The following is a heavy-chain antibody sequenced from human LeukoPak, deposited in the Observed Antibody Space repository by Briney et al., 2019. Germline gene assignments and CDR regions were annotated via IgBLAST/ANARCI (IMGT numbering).Heavy chain of an antibody. J-gene: IGHJ4*02. Sequence: PSETLSLTCIVSGASITDYYWSWVRQPPGKGLEWIGCIYDSGTTNYNPSLKSRVAISGDTSKKQVSLKLSSVNAADTAVYYCASTYGNSVSRWAFDYWGQGSLVTVSS. CDR3: ASTYGNSVSRWAFDY. CDR1: GASITDYY. V-gene: IGHV4-59*01. D-gene: IGHD2/OR15-2a*01. CDR2: IYDSGTT.